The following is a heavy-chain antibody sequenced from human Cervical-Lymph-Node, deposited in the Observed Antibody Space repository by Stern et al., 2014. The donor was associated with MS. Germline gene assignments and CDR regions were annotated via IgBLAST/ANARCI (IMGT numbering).Heavy chain of an antibody. CDR1: GYSFTANW. CDR2: IYPGDSYT. D-gene: IGHD4-17*01. V-gene: IGHV5-51*01. Sequence: MQLVQSGAEVKKPGESLKISCKGSGYSFTANWIAWVRQMPGKGLEWMGIIYPGDSYTRYSPSVQGQVAISADKSISTAYLQWSSLKASDTAMYYCARDYGDYAFDYWGQGTLVTVSS. CDR3: ARDYGDYAFDY. J-gene: IGHJ4*02.